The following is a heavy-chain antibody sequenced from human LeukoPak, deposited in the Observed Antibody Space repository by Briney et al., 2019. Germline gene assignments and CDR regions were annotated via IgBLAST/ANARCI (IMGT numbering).Heavy chain of an antibody. Sequence: TGGSLRLSCAASGFTVSSNYMTWVRQAPGKGLEWVSVIYSGGSTYYADSVKGRFTISRDNSKNTLYLQMNSLRDEDTAVYYCARVCSGSYCSYYYYGMDVWGQGTTVTVSS. CDR3: ARVCSGSYCSYYYYGMDV. V-gene: IGHV3-66*01. CDR1: GFTVSSNY. D-gene: IGHD1-26*01. CDR2: IYSGGST. J-gene: IGHJ6*02.